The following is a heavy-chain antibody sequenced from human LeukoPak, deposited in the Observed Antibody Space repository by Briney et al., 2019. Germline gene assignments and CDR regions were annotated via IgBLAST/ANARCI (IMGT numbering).Heavy chain of an antibody. Sequence: SVKVSCKASVGTFSSYAISWVRQAPGQGLEWMGRIIPILGIANYAQKFQGRVTITADKSTSTAYMELSSLRSEDTAVYYCARGIGYCSSTSCHDYWGQGTLVTVSS. V-gene: IGHV1-69*04. CDR3: ARGIGYCSSTSCHDY. D-gene: IGHD2-2*01. CDR2: IIPILGIA. CDR1: VGTFSSYA. J-gene: IGHJ4*02.